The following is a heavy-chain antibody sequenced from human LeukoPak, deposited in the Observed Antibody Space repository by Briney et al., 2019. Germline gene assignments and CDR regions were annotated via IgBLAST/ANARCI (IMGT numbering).Heavy chain of an antibody. Sequence: PGGSLRLSCAASGFTFSSYEMNWVRQAPGKGLEWVSYISSSGSTIYYADSVKGRFTISRDNAKNSLYLQMNSLRAEDTAVYYCARTQYDSSGYYFKAASPALDYWGQGTLVTVSS. CDR3: ARTQYDSSGYYFKAASPALDY. J-gene: IGHJ4*02. CDR1: GFTFSSYE. D-gene: IGHD3-22*01. V-gene: IGHV3-48*03. CDR2: ISSSGSTI.